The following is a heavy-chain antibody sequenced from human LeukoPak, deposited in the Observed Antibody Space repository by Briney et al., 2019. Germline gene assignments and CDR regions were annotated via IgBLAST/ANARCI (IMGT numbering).Heavy chain of an antibody. D-gene: IGHD3-10*01. CDR1: GFTFRSYA. Sequence: PGRSLRLSCAASGFTFRSYAMHWVRQAPGKGLEWVAVISYDGSNKYFGDSVKGRFTISRDNPKNTLYLQMDSLRAEDTAIYYCAKAVTSDYHSLYYNYYMDVWGKGTTVTVSS. J-gene: IGHJ6*03. V-gene: IGHV3-30*18. CDR3: AKAVTSDYHSLYYNYYMDV. CDR2: ISYDGSNK.